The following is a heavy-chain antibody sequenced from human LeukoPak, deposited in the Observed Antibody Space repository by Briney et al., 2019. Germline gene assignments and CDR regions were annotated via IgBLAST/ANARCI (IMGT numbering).Heavy chain of an antibody. CDR3: ARDGPSSGCLDY. CDR1: RFTVSSNY. D-gene: IGHD6-19*01. CDR2: IYSGGST. V-gene: IGHV3-53*01. Sequence: GGSLRLSCAASRFTVSSNYMSWVRQAPGKGLEWVSVIYSGGSTYYADSVKGRFTISRDNSKNTLYLQMNSLRAEDTAVYYCARDGPSSGCLDYWGQGTLVTVSS. J-gene: IGHJ4*02.